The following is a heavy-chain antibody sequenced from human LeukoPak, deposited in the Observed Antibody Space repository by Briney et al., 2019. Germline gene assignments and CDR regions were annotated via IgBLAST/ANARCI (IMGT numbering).Heavy chain of an antibody. J-gene: IGHJ5*02. D-gene: IGHD4-17*01. V-gene: IGHV3-21*01. CDR3: ASSHDYGDYDWFDP. CDR2: ISSSSSYI. CDR1: GFTFSSYS. Sequence: GGSLRLSCAASGFTFSSYSMNWVRQAPGKGLEWVSSISSSSSYIYYADSVKGRFTISRDNAKNSLYLQMNSLRAEDTAVYYCASSHDYGDYDWFDPWGQGTLVTVSS.